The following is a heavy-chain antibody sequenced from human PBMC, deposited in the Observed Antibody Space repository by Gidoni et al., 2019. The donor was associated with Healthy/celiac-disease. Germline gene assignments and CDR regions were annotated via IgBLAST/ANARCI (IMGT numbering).Heavy chain of an antibody. Sequence: QVQLQESGPGLVKHSETLSLTCTVSGGSISSYYWRWIRQPPGKGLEWIGYIYYSGSTNYNPSLKSRVTISVDTSKNQFSLKLSSVTAADTAVYYCARHGSGWYEFDYWGQGTLVTVSS. D-gene: IGHD6-19*01. CDR3: ARHGSGWYEFDY. V-gene: IGHV4-59*08. CDR1: GGSISSYY. CDR2: IYYSGST. J-gene: IGHJ4*02.